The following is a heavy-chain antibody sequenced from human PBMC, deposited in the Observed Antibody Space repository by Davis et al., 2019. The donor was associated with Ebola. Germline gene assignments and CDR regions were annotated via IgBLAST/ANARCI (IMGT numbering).Heavy chain of an antibody. V-gene: IGHV1-69*04. CDR3: ARDPGTTAYYYYYYGMNV. Sequence: SVKVSCKASGGTFSSYAISWVRQAPGQGLEWMGRIIPILGIANYAQKFQGRVTITADKSTSTAYMELSSLRSEDTAVYYCARDPGTTAYYYYYYGMNVWGQGTTVTVSS. CDR1: GGTFSSYA. CDR2: IIPILGIA. D-gene: IGHD1-7*01. J-gene: IGHJ6*02.